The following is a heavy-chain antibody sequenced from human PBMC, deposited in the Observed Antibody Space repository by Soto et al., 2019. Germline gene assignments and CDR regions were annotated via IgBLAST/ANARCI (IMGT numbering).Heavy chain of an antibody. V-gene: IGHV1-46*03. Sequence: QVQLVQSGAEVKKPGASVKVSCKASGYTFTSYYMHWVRQAPGQGLEWMGIKNPSGGSTSYAQKFQGRVTMTRDTSTSTVYMELSSLRSEDTAVYYCARDQSYSSGWIQMIVDAFDIWGQGTMVTVSS. D-gene: IGHD6-19*01. J-gene: IGHJ3*02. CDR2: KNPSGGST. CDR1: GYTFTSYY. CDR3: ARDQSYSSGWIQMIVDAFDI.